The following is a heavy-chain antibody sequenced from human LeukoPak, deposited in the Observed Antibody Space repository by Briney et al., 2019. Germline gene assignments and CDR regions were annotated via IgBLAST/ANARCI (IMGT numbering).Heavy chain of an antibody. Sequence: SETLSLTCTVSGGSLSGYFWTWIRQPAGKGLEWIGRMYSTGSNNYNPSLKSRVTMSLDTSKNHSALNLTSVAAADTAVYYCAREPTSGREPTSGRPLDYWGQGTLVTVYS. CDR3: AREPTSGREPTSGRPLDY. V-gene: IGHV4-4*07. CDR1: GGSLSGYF. CDR2: MYSTGSN. D-gene: IGHD5-12*01. J-gene: IGHJ4*02.